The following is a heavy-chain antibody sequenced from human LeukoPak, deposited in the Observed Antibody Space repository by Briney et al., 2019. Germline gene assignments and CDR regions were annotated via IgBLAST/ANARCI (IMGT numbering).Heavy chain of an antibody. V-gene: IGHV1-69*04. CDR3: ARVRGNSYGYTNRFDP. J-gene: IGHJ5*02. CDR2: IIPILGIA. CDR1: GGTFSSYA. D-gene: IGHD5-18*01. Sequence: SVKVSCKASGGTFSSYAISWVRQAPGQGLEWMGRIIPILGIANYAQKFQGRVTITADKSTSTAYMELSSLRSEDTAVYYCARVRGNSYGYTNRFDPWGQGTLVTVSS.